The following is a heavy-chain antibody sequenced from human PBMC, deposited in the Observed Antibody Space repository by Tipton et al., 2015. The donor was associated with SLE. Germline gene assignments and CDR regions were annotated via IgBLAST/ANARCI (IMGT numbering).Heavy chain of an antibody. V-gene: IGHV4-61*01. Sequence: TLSLTCTVSGGSISSGTKYWNWIRQPPGRALEWIGHLYNSGSTNSNPSLKSRVTISVDTSKNQISLKLKSLTPADTAVYYCARGGHIYGFEAFDVWGQGTMVTVSS. CDR2: LYNSGST. J-gene: IGHJ3*01. D-gene: IGHD5-18*01. CDR3: ARGGHIYGFEAFDV. CDR1: GGSISSGTKY.